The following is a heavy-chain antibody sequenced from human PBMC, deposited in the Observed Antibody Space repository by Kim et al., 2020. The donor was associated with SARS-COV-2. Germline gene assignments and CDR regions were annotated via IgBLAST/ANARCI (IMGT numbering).Heavy chain of an antibody. CDR2: IYYSGST. CDR1: GGSISSYY. Sequence: SETLSLTCTVSGGSISSYYWSWIRQPPGKGLEWIGYIYYSGSTNYNPSLKSRVTISVDTSKNQFSLKLSSVTAADTAVYYCARVTGCSGGSCYFGWFDPWGQGTLVTVSS. J-gene: IGHJ5*02. V-gene: IGHV4-59*13. CDR3: ARVTGCSGGSCYFGWFDP. D-gene: IGHD2-15*01.